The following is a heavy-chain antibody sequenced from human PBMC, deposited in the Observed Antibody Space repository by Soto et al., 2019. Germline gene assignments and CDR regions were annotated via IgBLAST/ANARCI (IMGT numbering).Heavy chain of an antibody. V-gene: IGHV5-51*01. CDR1: GYIFTSYW. CDR2: IYPGDSDT. J-gene: IGHJ6*02. Sequence: PGESLKISCKGSGYIFTSYWIGWVRQMPGKGLEWMGIIYPGDSDTRYSPSFQGQVTISADKSISTAYLQWSSLKASDTAMYYCTSNSNSSRNYCVMDVWGQPNTVTVSS. CDR3: TSNSNSSRNYCVMDV. D-gene: IGHD6-13*01.